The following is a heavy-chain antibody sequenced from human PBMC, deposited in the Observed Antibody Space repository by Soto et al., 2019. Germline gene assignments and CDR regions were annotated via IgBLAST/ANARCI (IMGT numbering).Heavy chain of an antibody. J-gene: IGHJ6*02. CDR2: IRSKANSYAT. V-gene: IGHV3-73*01. CDR1: GFTFSGSA. CDR3: TTCIAVAGTCYYYGMDV. D-gene: IGHD6-19*01. Sequence: PGGSLRLSCAASGFTFSGSAMHWVRQASGKGLEWVGRIRSKANSYATAYAASVKGRFTISRDDSKNTAYLQMNSLKTEDTAVYYCTTCIAVAGTCYYYGMDVWGQGTTVTVSS.